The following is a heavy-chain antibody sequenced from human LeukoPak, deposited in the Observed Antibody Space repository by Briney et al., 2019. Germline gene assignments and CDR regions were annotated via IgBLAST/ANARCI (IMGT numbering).Heavy chain of an antibody. CDR1: GYSFSSYW. CDR2: IYPDDSDT. J-gene: IGHJ4*02. V-gene: IGHV5-51*01. Sequence: HGESLKISCKVSGYSFSSYWIGWVRQMPGKGLEWMGIIYPDDSDTRYSPSFRGQVTVSADKSISTAYLEWSSLKASDTAMYYCARHRGSCSRASCCADYWGQGTLVTVSS. D-gene: IGHD2-2*01. CDR3: ARHRGSCSRASCCADY.